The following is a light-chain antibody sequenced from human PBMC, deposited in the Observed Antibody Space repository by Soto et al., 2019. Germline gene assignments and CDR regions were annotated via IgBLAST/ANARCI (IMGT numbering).Light chain of an antibody. Sequence: EIVLTQSPATLSLSPGERATLSCRASQSVISQLSWYQHKPGQAPSLLIYDTSNRAPGIPARFSGSGSGTDFTLTISSLEPEDFAVYYCQQRYSWPPTFGQGTKV. CDR3: QQRYSWPPT. CDR2: DTS. CDR1: QSVISQ. V-gene: IGKV3-11*01. J-gene: IGKJ1*01.